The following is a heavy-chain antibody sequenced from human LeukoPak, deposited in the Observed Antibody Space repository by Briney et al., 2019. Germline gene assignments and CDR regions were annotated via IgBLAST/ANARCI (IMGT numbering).Heavy chain of an antibody. Sequence: GASVKVSCKASGYIFSVYYMHWVRQAPGQGPEWMGWINPNSGGTNYAQKFQGRVTMTGNTSSSTASMELSGLRSDDTAVYCCARDLAAGAYDSWGQGTLVTVSS. D-gene: IGHD2-15*01. CDR3: ARDLAAGAYDS. J-gene: IGHJ4*02. CDR1: GYIFSVYY. V-gene: IGHV1-2*02. CDR2: INPNSGGT.